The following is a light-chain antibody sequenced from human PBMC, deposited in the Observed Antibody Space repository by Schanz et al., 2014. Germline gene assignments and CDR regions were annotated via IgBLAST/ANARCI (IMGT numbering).Light chain of an antibody. CDR3: AAWDDSLDAYV. CDR1: SSNIGRNT. CDR2: SNT. Sequence: SVLTQPPSASGTPGQRVTISCSGSSSNIGRNTVNWYQHLPGTAPKLLIYSNTLRPSGVPDRFSNSKSGTSASLAISGLQSEDEADYYCAAWDDSLDAYVFGSGTKLTVL. V-gene: IGLV1-44*01. J-gene: IGLJ1*01.